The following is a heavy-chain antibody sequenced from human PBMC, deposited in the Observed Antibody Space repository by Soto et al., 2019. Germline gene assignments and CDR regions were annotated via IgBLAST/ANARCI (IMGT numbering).Heavy chain of an antibody. V-gene: IGHV1-18*01. CDR3: ARDIVVVPAAKDYYYYMDV. J-gene: IGHJ6*03. CDR1: GYTFTSYG. Sequence: QVQLVQSGAEVKKPGASVKVSRKASGYTFTSYGISWVRQAPGQGLEWMGWISAYNGNTNYAQKLQGRVTMTTDTSTSTAYMELRSLRSDDTAVYYCARDIVVVPAAKDYYYYMDVWGKGTTVTVSS. CDR2: ISAYNGNT. D-gene: IGHD2-2*01.